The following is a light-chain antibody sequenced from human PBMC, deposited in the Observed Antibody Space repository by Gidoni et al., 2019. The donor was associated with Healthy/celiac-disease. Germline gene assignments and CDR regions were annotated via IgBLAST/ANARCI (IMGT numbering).Light chain of an antibody. CDR2: DAS. Sequence: IVLTQSPAPLSLSPAERATLSCSASQSVSSYLAWYQQKPGQAPRLLIYDASTRATGIPARFSGSGSGTDFTLTISSLEPEDVAVYYCQQRSNWPPITFGQGTRLEIK. CDR1: QSVSSY. CDR3: QQRSNWPPIT. V-gene: IGKV3-11*01. J-gene: IGKJ5*01.